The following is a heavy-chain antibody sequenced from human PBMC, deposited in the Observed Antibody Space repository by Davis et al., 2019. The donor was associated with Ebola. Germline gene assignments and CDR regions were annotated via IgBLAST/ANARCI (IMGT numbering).Heavy chain of an antibody. D-gene: IGHD3-3*01. J-gene: IGHJ6*02. CDR3: AKDSRYDFWSGYYEGMDV. CDR2: ISGSGGST. CDR1: GFTFSSYA. Sequence: GESLRLSCAASGFTFSSYAMSWVRQAPGKGLEWVSAISGSGGSTYYADSVKGRFTISRDNSKNTLYLQMNSLRAEDTAVYYCAKDSRYDFWSGYYEGMDVWGQGTTVTVSS. V-gene: IGHV3-23*01.